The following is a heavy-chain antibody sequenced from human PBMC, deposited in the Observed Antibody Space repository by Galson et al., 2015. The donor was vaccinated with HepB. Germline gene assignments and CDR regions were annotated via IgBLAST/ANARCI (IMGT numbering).Heavy chain of an antibody. CDR2: ISASGAST. D-gene: IGHD2-2*01. CDR3: AKSPGYISTKYPVGGMDV. CDR1: EFSFSTYA. V-gene: IGHV3-23*01. J-gene: IGHJ6*02. Sequence: SLRLSCAASEFSFSTYAMTWVRQAPGKGLEWVSGISASGASTYYAESVEGRVTISRDNSKNTLDLQMNSLRVEDSAVYYCAKSPGYISTKYPVGGMDVWGQGTTVTVSS.